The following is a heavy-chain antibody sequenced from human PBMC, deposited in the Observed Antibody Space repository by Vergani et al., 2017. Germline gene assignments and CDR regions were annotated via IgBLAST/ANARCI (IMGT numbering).Heavy chain of an antibody. CDR1: GGSISSGDYY. J-gene: IGHJ5*02. D-gene: IGHD3-3*01. V-gene: IGHV4-39*07. Sequence: QVQLQESGPGLVKPSQTLSLTCTVSGGSISSGDYYWGWIRQPPGKGLEWIGSIYYSGSTYYNPSLKSRVTISVDTSKNQFSLKLSSVTAADTAVYYCARESRFGVVIIPAGWFDPWGQGTLVTVSS. CDR2: IYYSGST. CDR3: ARESRFGVVIIPAGWFDP.